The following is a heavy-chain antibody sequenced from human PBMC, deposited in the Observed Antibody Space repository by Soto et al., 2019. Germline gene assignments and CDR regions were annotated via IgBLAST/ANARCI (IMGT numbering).Heavy chain of an antibody. V-gene: IGHV4-39*01. CDR1: CCSIISNICS. D-gene: IGHD3-16*01. Sequence: SETLSLTCTFHCCSIISNICSWVLTSDPPGKGLEWIGSIYYSGYTYYNPSLKSRVTISVDTSKNQFSLKLSSVTAADTAVYYCARHNGPLYVGYYYDMDVWGQGTTVT. CDR2: IYYSGYT. CDR3: ARHNGPLYVGYYYDMDV. J-gene: IGHJ6*02.